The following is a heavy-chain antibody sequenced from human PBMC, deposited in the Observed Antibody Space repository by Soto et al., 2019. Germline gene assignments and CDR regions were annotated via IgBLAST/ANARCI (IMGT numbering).Heavy chain of an antibody. J-gene: IGHJ3*02. Sequence: SQTLSLTCAISGDSVSSNCAAWNWIRQSPSRGLEWLGRTYYRSKWYNDYAVSVKSRITINPDTSKNHFSLQLNSVTPEDTAVYYCARGGTPHYYDTVAAFDIWGQGTMVTVSS. V-gene: IGHV6-1*01. CDR1: GDSVSSNCAA. CDR2: TYYRSKWYN. CDR3: ARGGTPHYYDTVAAFDI. D-gene: IGHD3-22*01.